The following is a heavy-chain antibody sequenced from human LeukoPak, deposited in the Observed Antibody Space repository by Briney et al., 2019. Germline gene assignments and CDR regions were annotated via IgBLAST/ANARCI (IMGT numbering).Heavy chain of an antibody. Sequence: PSETLSLTCSVSGGSIISHYWSWLRHPPGQGLEWIGEINLSGSTNYNTSLKTRVTISVDTSKNQFSLKLSSVTAAVTAVYYCARGQGGSYSPVLYYMDVWGKGTTVTVSS. CDR1: GGSIISHY. V-gene: IGHV4-59*11. D-gene: IGHD1-26*01. CDR3: ARGQGGSYSPVLYYMDV. J-gene: IGHJ6*03. CDR2: INLSGST.